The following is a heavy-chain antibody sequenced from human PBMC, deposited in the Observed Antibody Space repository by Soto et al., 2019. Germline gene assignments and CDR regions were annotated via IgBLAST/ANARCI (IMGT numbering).Heavy chain of an antibody. D-gene: IGHD5-12*01. CDR2: IIPIFGTA. CDR1: GGTFSSYA. V-gene: IGHV1-69*13. CDR3: ARDNSGYVLGTGEVIRWSMVV. J-gene: IGHJ6*02. Sequence: SVKVSCKASGGTFSSYAISWVRQAPGQGLEWMGGIIPIFGTANYAQKFQGRVTITADESTSTAYMELSSLRSEDTAVYYCARDNSGYVLGTGEVIRWSMVVWGQGTTVTVSS.